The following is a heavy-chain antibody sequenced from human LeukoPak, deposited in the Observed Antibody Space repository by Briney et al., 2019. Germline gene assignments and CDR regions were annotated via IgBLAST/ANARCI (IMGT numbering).Heavy chain of an antibody. CDR3: ASDMSYSGYYIDY. Sequence: GGSLRLSCAASGFTFSSFWMHWVRQAPGKGLVWVSCINGDGSVTGYAGSAKGRFAISRDNAKNTLYLQMNSLRAEDTAVYYCASDMSYSGYYIDYWGQGTLVTVSS. V-gene: IGHV3-74*01. CDR1: GFTFSSFW. D-gene: IGHD3-3*01. J-gene: IGHJ4*02. CDR2: INGDGSVT.